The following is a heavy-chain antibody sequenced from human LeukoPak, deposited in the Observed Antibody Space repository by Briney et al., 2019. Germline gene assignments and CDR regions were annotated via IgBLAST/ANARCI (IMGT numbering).Heavy chain of an antibody. Sequence: GGSLRLSCAASGLTFSSYWMSWVRQAPGKGLEWVANIKEDGSDKYYVDFVRGRFTISRDNAKNSLYLQMNSLRAEDTAVYYCWGPSWGQGTLVTVSS. D-gene: IGHD3-16*01. CDR2: IKEDGSDK. V-gene: IGHV3-7*05. CDR3: WGPS. CDR1: GLTFSSYW. J-gene: IGHJ5*02.